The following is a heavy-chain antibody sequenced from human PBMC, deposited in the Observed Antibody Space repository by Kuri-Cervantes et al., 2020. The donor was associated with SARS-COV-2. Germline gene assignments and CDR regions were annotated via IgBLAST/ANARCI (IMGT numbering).Heavy chain of an antibody. CDR2: INPNIGST. D-gene: IGHD6-19*01. CDR1: GCTFTGYY. V-gene: IGHV1-2*02. Sequence: ASVKVSCKASGCTFTGYYMHWVRQAPGQGLEWMGWINPNIGSTNYAQKFQGRVTMTRDTSTSTAYMELSSLRSEDTAVYYCERDRLIGVAGTGYYYMDVWGKGTTVTVSS. CDR3: ERDRLIGVAGTGYYYMDV. J-gene: IGHJ6*03.